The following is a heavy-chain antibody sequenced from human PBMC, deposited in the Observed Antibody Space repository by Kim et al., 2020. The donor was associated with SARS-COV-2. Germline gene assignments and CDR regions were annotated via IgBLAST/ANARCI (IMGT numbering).Heavy chain of an antibody. CDR3: AKDAPVCPTSPLEF. J-gene: IGHJ4*02. CDR1: GFTFSAYA. V-gene: IGHV3-23*05. CDR2: IDANGEST. D-gene: IGHD2-2*01. Sequence: GGSLRLSCAASGFTFSAYAMTWVRQVAGRGLEWVASIDANGESTYYADALKGRFTISRDNARDVVYLQMNSLRVEDTALYYCAKDAPVCPTSPLEFWGQGSQVTVST.